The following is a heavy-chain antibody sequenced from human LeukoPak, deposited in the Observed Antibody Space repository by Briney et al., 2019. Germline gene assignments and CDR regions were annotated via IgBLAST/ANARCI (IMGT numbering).Heavy chain of an antibody. J-gene: IGHJ6*03. CDR2: IIPIFGTA. Sequence: SVKVSCKASGGTFSSYAISWVRQAPGQGLEWMGRIIPIFGTANYAQKFQGRVTITTDESTSTAYMELSSLRSEDTAAYYCARDPPGYCYYMDVWGKGTTVTVSS. V-gene: IGHV1-69*05. CDR3: ARDPPGYCYYMDV. CDR1: GGTFSSYA.